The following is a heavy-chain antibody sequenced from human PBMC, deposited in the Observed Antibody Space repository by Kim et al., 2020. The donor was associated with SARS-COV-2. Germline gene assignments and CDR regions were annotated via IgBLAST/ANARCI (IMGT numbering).Heavy chain of an antibody. Sequence: ASVKVSCKGTGYTFTNYAINWMRQAPGQGLEWLGWINTDTGNPTYAQGFTGRFVFSLDTSVNTTYLQIHSLKAEDTAVYYCARDVDTGTTEGPFRVGFD. CDR1: GYTFTNYA. CDR3: ARDVDTGTTEGPFRVGFD. D-gene: IGHD1-7*01. J-gene: IGHJ5*02. V-gene: IGHV7-4-1*01. CDR2: INTDTGNP.